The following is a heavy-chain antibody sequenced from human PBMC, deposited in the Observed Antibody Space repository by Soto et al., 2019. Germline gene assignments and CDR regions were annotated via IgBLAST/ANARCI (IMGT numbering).Heavy chain of an antibody. D-gene: IGHD1-26*01. CDR3: AKAQSGEGYYFDY. CDR2: ISYDGSNK. Sequence: GGSLRLPCAASGFTFSSYGMHWVRQAPGKGLEWVAVISYDGSNKYYADSVKGRFTISRDNSKNTLYLQMNSLRAEDTAVYYCAKAQSGEGYYFDYWGQGTLVTVSS. CDR1: GFTFSSYG. V-gene: IGHV3-30*18. J-gene: IGHJ4*02.